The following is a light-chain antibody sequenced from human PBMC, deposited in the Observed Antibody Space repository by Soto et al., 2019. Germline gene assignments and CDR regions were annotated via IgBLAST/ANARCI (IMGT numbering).Light chain of an antibody. J-gene: IGKJ4*01. CDR3: QQYDSYPLT. V-gene: IGKV1-5*03. CDR2: KTS. CDR1: QSISSW. Sequence: DIQMTQSPSTLSASVGDRVTITCRASQSISSWLAWYQKKPGKAPNLLIYKTSSLESGVPSRFSGSGSGTEFTLTVNSLQPDDFATYYCQQYDSYPLTLGGGTKVEIK.